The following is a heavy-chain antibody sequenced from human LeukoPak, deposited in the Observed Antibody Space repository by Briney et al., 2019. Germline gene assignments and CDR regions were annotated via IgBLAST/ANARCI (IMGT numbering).Heavy chain of an antibody. Sequence: SETLSLTCAVYGGSFSGYYWSWIRQPPGKGLEWFGEINHSGSTNYNPSLKSRVTISVDTSKNQFSLKLSSVTAADTAVYYCARGYCSSTSCSRFDYWGQGTLVTVSS. J-gene: IGHJ4*02. CDR1: GGSFSGYY. D-gene: IGHD2-2*01. V-gene: IGHV4-34*01. CDR2: INHSGST. CDR3: ARGYCSSTSCSRFDY.